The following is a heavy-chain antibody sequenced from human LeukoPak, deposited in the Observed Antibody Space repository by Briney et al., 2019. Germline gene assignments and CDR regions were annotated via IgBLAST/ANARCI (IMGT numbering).Heavy chain of an antibody. J-gene: IGHJ4*02. D-gene: IGHD3-22*01. Sequence: GGSLRLSCAASGFTFSSYAMNWVRQAPGKGLEWVSAISGSGGSTYYADSVKGRFTISRDNSKNTLYLQMNSLRAEDTAVYYCASMIVGFPPHYWGQGTLVTVSS. V-gene: IGHV3-23*01. CDR3: ASMIVGFPPHY. CDR1: GFTFSSYA. CDR2: ISGSGGST.